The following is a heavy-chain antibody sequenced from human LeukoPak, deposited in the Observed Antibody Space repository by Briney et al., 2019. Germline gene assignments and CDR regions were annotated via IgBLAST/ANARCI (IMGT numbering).Heavy chain of an antibody. CDR3: ARGGTSAAGIDY. CDR1: GFNFRSNG. Sequence: GGSLRLSCAASGFNFRSNGMYWVRQAPGKGLEWVAVIWYDGSNKYYGDSVKGRFTVSRDNSKNMLYLQMNSLRAEDTAVYYCARGGTSAAGIDYWGQGTLVTVSS. CDR2: IWYDGSNK. J-gene: IGHJ4*02. D-gene: IGHD6-13*01. V-gene: IGHV3-33*07.